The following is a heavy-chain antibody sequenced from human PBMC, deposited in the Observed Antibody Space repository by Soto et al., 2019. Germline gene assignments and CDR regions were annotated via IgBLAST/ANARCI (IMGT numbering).Heavy chain of an antibody. D-gene: IGHD3-22*01. Sequence: HPGGSLRLSCAASGFTFSSYWMSWVRQAPGKGLEWVANIKQDGSEKYYVDSVKGRFTISRDNAKNSLYLQMNSLRAEDTAVYYCAGSTYYYDSSGPNWFDPWGQGTLVTVSS. CDR1: GFTFSSYW. V-gene: IGHV3-7*01. CDR2: IKQDGSEK. J-gene: IGHJ5*02. CDR3: AGSTYYYDSSGPNWFDP.